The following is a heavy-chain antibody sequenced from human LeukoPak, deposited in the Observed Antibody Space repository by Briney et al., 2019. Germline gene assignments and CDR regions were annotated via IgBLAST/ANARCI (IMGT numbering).Heavy chain of an antibody. J-gene: IGHJ4*02. CDR2: INHSGST. CDR3: ARALDGIAARYTKEYDY. D-gene: IGHD6-6*01. Sequence: PSETLSLTCAVYGGSFSGYYWSWIRQPPGKGLEWIGEINHSGSTNYNPSLKSRVTISVDTSKNQFSLKLSSVTAADTAVYYCARALDGIAARYTKEYDYWGQGTLVTVSS. CDR1: GGSFSGYY. V-gene: IGHV4-34*01.